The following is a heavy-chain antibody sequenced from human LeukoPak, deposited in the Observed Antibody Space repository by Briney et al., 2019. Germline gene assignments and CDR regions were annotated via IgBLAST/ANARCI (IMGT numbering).Heavy chain of an antibody. J-gene: IGHJ4*02. D-gene: IGHD2-2*01. CDR2: IYYSGST. CDR1: GGSISSGGNY. Sequence: SETLSLTCTVSGGSISSGGNYWSWIRQHPGEGLEWIGYIYYSGSTYYNPSLKSRVTITVDTSKNQFSLKLSSVTAADTAVYYCASTGPYCSSTSCFDYWGQGTLVTVSS. V-gene: IGHV4-31*03. CDR3: ASTGPYCSSTSCFDY.